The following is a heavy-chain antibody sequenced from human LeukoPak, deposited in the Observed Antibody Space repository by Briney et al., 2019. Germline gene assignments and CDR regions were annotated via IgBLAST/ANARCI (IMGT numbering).Heavy chain of an antibody. CDR3: ARSTPPFYYFDY. CDR1: GGSISSYY. V-gene: IGHV4-59*01. J-gene: IGHJ4*02. CDR2: IYYSGST. Sequence: SETLSLTCTVSGGSISSYYWSWIRQPPGKGLEWIGYIYYSGSTNYHPSLKSRVTISVDTSKNQFSLKLSSVTAADTAVYYCARSTPPFYYFDYWGQGTLVTVSS. D-gene: IGHD2-15*01.